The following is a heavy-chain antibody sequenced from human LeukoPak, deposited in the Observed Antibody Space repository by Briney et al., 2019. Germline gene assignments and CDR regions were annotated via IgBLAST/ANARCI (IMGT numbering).Heavy chain of an antibody. J-gene: IGHJ6*03. V-gene: IGHV4-59*11. CDR2: IYYSGST. CDR1: GGSISSHY. Sequence: PSETLSLTCTVSGGSISSHYWSWIRQPPGKGLEWIGYIYYSGSTNYNPSLKSRVTISVGTSKNQFSLKLSSVTAADTAVYYCARDRLSGCPLDYYYYMDVWGKGTTVTVSS. CDR3: ARDRLSGCPLDYYYYMDV. D-gene: IGHD3-22*01.